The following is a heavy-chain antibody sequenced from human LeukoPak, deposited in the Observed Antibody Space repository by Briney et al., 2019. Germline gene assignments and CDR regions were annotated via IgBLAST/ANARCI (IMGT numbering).Heavy chain of an antibody. J-gene: IGHJ4*02. CDR2: INHSGST. CDR3: ARDYYDTSVYLGH. D-gene: IGHD3-22*01. CDR1: GGSFSGYY. V-gene: IGHV4-34*01. Sequence: KTSETLSLTCAVYGGSFSGYYWSWIRQPPGKGLEWIGEINHSGSTNYNPSLKSRVTISVETSKNQLSLKVRSMTAADTAVYYCARDYYDTSVYLGHWGQGTLVTVSS.